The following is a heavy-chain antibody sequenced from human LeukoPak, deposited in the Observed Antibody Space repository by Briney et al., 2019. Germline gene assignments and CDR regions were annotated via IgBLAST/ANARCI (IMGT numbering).Heavy chain of an antibody. J-gene: IGHJ4*02. V-gene: IGHV3-23*01. CDR1: GFTFSGYA. CDR3: AKGLRRGYECFDY. D-gene: IGHD2-15*01. Sequence: PGGSLRLSCAASGFTFSGYAMSWVRQAPGKGLEWVSAISGSGGSTYYADSVKGRFTISRDNSKNTLYLQMNSLRAEDTAVYYCAKGLRRGYECFDYWGQGTLVTVSS. CDR2: ISGSGGST.